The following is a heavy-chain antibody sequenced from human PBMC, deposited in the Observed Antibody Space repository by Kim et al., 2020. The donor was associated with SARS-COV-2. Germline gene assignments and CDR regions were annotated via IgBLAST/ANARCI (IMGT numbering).Heavy chain of an antibody. CDR1: GFTFSSYS. CDR3: ARDTPGYYDMGYNWFDP. Sequence: GGSLRLSCAASGFTFSSYSMNWVRQAPGKGLEWVSYISSSSSTIYYADSVKGRFTISRDNAKNSLYLQMNSLRAEDTAVYYCARDTPGYYDMGYNWFDPWGQGTLVTVSS. D-gene: IGHD3-9*01. CDR2: ISSSSSTI. V-gene: IGHV3-48*04. J-gene: IGHJ5*02.